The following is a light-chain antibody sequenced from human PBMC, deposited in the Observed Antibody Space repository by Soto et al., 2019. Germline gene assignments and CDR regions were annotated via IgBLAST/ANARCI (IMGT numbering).Light chain of an antibody. CDR1: QSVSSN. CDR2: GAS. J-gene: IGKJ2*02. CDR3: RQDNKWTLCT. Sequence: EIVMTQSPATLSVSPGERATLSCRASQSVSSNLAWYQQKPGQAPRLPIYGASNRATGIPARCSGSESETEFTLTISSLQSADVGVYYRRQDNKWTLCTLGQGTKLEIK. V-gene: IGKV3-15*01.